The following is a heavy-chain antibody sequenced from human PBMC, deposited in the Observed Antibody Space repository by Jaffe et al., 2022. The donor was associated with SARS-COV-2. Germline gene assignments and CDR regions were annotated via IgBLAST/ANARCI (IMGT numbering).Heavy chain of an antibody. CDR1: GFTFDSYG. J-gene: IGHJ4*02. CDR2: IWNDGSNK. V-gene: IGHV3-33*01. Sequence: QEQLVESGGGVVQPGRSLRLSCAASGFTFDSYGMHWVRQAPGKGLEWVAVIWNDGSNKYYADSVKGRFTISRDNSKKTLYLQMNSLRGEDTAIYYCARGLGRGWYPPVYWGQGTLVTVSS. CDR3: ARGLGRGWYPPVY. D-gene: IGHD6-19*01.